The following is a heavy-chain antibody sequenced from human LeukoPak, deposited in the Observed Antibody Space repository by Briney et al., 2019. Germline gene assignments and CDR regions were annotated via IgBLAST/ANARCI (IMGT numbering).Heavy chain of an antibody. CDR1: GGSISSYY. D-gene: IGHD3-9*01. J-gene: IGHJ4*02. Sequence: SETLSLTCTVSGGSISSYYWSWIRQPPGKGLEWIGYIYYSGSTNYNPSLKSRVTISVDTSKNQFSLKLSSVTAADTAVYYCARHSPTSTELRYFDWLLVYHFDYWGQGTLVTVSS. V-gene: IGHV4-59*08. CDR3: ARHSPTSTELRYFDWLLVYHFDY. CDR2: IYYSGST.